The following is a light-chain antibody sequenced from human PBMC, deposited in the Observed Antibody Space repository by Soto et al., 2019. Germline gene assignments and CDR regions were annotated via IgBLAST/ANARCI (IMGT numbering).Light chain of an antibody. CDR3: IQATQFPWT. Sequence: IVLTQTPFYSAFTLGKPVSIPSRSSESLFDFNVNPYLSGLHQGPGQPPRLLLYKISNRLSGVPDRFSGRGAVTDFTLRISRVEADDVGVYFCIQATQFPWTFGQGTRVDIK. CDR2: KIS. V-gene: IGKV2-24*01. CDR1: ESLFDFNVNPY. J-gene: IGKJ1*01.